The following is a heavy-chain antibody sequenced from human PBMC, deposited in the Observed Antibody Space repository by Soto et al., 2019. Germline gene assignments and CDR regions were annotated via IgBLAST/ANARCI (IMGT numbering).Heavy chain of an antibody. V-gene: IGHV2-5*02. CDR1: GFSLSTNGVG. CDR2: IYWDDDK. D-gene: IGHD5-18*01. CDR3: AHGRVDTVLATEY. Sequence: QITLKESGPTLLKPTQTRTLTCTFSGFSLSTNGVGVGWIRQPPGKALEWLALIYWDDDKRYSPFLKSRLTITKHTSKSQVVLTMTHMRPVDTATYYCAHGRVDTVLATEYWGQGILVTVSS. J-gene: IGHJ4*02.